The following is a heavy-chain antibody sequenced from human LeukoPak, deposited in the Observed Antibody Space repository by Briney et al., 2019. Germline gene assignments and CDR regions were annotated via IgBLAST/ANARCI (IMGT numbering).Heavy chain of an antibody. CDR2: LNHSGST. CDR3: ARGWGSGSSKPQGNWFDP. Sequence: SETLSLTCAVYGGSFSGYYWSWIRQPPGKGLEWIGELNHSGSTNYNPSLKSRVTISVDTSKNQFSLKLSSVTAADTAVYYCARGWGSGSSKPQGNWFDPWGQGTLVTVSS. D-gene: IGHD3-10*01. J-gene: IGHJ5*02. CDR1: GGSFSGYY. V-gene: IGHV4-34*01.